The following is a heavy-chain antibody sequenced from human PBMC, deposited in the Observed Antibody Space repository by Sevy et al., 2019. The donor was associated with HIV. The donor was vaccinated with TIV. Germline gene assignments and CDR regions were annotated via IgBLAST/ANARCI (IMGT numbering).Heavy chain of an antibody. CDR1: GFTFSDYY. D-gene: IGHD5-18*01. CDR3: ASSIQLWYKYYYYYYMDV. CDR2: ISSSGSTI. V-gene: IGHV3-11*01. J-gene: IGHJ6*03. Sequence: GGSLRLSCAASGFTFSDYYMSWIRQAPGKGLEWVSYISSSGSTIYYADSVKGRFTISRDNAKNSLYLQMNSLRAEDTAVYYCASSIQLWYKYYYYYYMDVWGKGTTVTVPS.